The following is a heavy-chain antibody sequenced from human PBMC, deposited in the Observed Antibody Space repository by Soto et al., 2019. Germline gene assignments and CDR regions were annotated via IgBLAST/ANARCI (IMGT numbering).Heavy chain of an antibody. D-gene: IGHD2-21*01. V-gene: IGHV3-21*01. Sequence: GGSLRLSCAASGFTFSNYAVTWVRQAPGKGLEWVSAISSSSSYIYYADSVKGRFTISRDHAKNSLYLQMTSLRAEDTAVYYCARDHPTILWFQDRKTSDAFDIWGQGTMVTVSS. J-gene: IGHJ3*02. CDR3: ARDHPTILWFQDRKTSDAFDI. CDR2: ISSSSSYI. CDR1: GFTFSNYA.